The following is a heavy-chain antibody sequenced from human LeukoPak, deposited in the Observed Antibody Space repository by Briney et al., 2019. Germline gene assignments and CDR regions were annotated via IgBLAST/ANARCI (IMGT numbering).Heavy chain of an antibody. Sequence: GGSLRLSCAASGFTFSSYSMNWVRQAPGKGLEWVSYISSSSSTIYYADSVKGRFTISRDNAKNSLYLQMNSLRAEDTAVYYCARAPVSGYEGPYFDYWGQGNLVTVSS. CDR3: ARAPVSGYEGPYFDY. CDR1: GFTFSSYS. V-gene: IGHV3-48*01. J-gene: IGHJ4*02. D-gene: IGHD5-12*01. CDR2: ISSSSSTI.